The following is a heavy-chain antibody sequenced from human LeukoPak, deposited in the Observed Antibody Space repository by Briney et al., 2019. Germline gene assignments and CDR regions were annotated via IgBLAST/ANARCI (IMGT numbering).Heavy chain of an antibody. CDR1: GFTFDDYA. Sequence: GGSLRLSCAASGFTFDDYAMHWARQAPGEGLEWVSGISWNSGSIGYADSVKGRFTISRDNAKNSLYLQMNSLRAEDTALYYCAKDASGSYSGFDYWGQGTLVTVSS. CDR3: AKDASGSYSGFDY. CDR2: ISWNSGSI. D-gene: IGHD1-26*01. V-gene: IGHV3-9*01. J-gene: IGHJ4*02.